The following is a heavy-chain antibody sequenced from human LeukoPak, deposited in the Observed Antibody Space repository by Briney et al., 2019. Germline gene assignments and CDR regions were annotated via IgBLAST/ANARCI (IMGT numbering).Heavy chain of an antibody. V-gene: IGHV1-2*02. CDR2: INPNSGGT. J-gene: IGHJ4*02. Sequence: GASVKVSCKASGYTFTGYYMRWVRQAPGQGLEWTGWINPNSGGTNYAQKFQGRDTMTRDTSISTAYMELSRLRSDDTAVYYCARAVAGTSDYWGQRTLVTVSS. CDR3: ARAVAGTSDY. CDR1: GYTFTGYY. D-gene: IGHD6-19*01.